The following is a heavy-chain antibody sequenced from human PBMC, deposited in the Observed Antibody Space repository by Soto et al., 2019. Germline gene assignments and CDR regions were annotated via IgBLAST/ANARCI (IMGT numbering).Heavy chain of an antibody. CDR2: IGGGGSPT. J-gene: IGHJ3*02. Sequence: GGSLRLSCAASGFTFRSCAMSWVRQAPGKGLEWVSSIGGGGSPTYYADSVKGRFTIATDISKNTLYLQMSSLRAEDTAVYYCAKGAWFGTADVFDIWGQGTMVTVSS. D-gene: IGHD3-10*01. CDR1: GFTFRSCA. V-gene: IGHV3-23*01. CDR3: AKGAWFGTADVFDI.